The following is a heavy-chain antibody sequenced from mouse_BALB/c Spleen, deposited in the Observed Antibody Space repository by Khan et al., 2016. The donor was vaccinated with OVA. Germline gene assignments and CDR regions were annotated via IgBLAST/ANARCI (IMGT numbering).Heavy chain of an antibody. J-gene: IGHJ4*01. V-gene: IGHV3-2*02. CDR1: GYSITSDYA. Sequence: VQLKESGPGLVKPSQSLSLTCTVTGYSITSDYAWNWIRQFPGNKLEWMGYISYSGSTNYNPSLKSRIPITRDTSKNQFFLQLNSVNTEDTATYYCARDGARYNYAMDYWGQGTSVTVSS. CDR3: ARDGARYNYAMDY. D-gene: IGHD1-1*02. CDR2: ISYSGST.